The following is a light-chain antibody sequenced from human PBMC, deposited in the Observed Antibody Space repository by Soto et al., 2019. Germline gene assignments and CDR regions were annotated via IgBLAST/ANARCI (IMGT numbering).Light chain of an antibody. CDR2: GAS. CDR1: QSVSRN. V-gene: IGKV3-15*01. Sequence: EFVLTQSPATLSVSPGEIATFPCRASQSVSRNLAWYQQKPGQAPRIIIYGASSRATGIPVRFSGSWSGTEFTLTISSLQSEDVAVYYCQQYNNWPLTLGQGTRLEIK. J-gene: IGKJ5*01. CDR3: QQYNNWPLT.